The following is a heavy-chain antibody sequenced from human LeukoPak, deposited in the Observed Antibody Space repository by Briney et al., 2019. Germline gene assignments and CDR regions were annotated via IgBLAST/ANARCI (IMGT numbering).Heavy chain of an antibody. V-gene: IGHV1-2*02. CDR2: INPNSGGT. Sequence: GASVKVSCKASGYTFTGYYMHWVRQAPGQGLEWMGWINPNSGGTNYAQKFQGRVTMTRDTSISTAYMELSRLRSDDTAVYYCARDKRIGFLEWLLYPLDYWGQGTLVTVSS. D-gene: IGHD3-3*01. CDR3: ARDKRIGFLEWLLYPLDY. J-gene: IGHJ4*02. CDR1: GYTFTGYY.